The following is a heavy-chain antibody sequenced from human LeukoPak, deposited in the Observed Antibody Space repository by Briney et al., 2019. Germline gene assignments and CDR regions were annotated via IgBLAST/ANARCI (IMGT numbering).Heavy chain of an antibody. CDR1: GGSFSGYY. J-gene: IGHJ4*02. CDR2: INHSGST. Sequence: PSETLSLTCAVYGGSFSGYYWSWIRQPPGKGLEWIGEINHSGSTNYNPSLKSRVTISVDTSKNQFSLKLSSVTAADTAVYNCARGVDQPKPFDYWGQGTLVTVSS. V-gene: IGHV4-34*01. CDR3: ARGVDQPKPFDY.